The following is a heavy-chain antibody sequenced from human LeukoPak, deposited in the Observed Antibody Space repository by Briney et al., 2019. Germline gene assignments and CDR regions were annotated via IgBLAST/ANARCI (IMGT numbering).Heavy chain of an antibody. CDR1: GFTFSSYW. Sequence: GGSQRLSCAASGFTFSSYWMHWVRQAPGKGLVWVSRINSDGSSTSYADSVRGRFTISRDNAESSLYLQMNSLRVEDTAVYYCVRNLAVAGTCFDSWGQGTLVTVSS. V-gene: IGHV3-74*01. D-gene: IGHD6-19*01. CDR3: VRNLAVAGTCFDS. J-gene: IGHJ4*02. CDR2: INSDGSST.